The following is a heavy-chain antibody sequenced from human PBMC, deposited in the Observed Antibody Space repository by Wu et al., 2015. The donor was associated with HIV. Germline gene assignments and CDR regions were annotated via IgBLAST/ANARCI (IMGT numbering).Heavy chain of an antibody. J-gene: IGHJ3*02. V-gene: IGHV1-18*01. CDR2: ISPYNGNT. CDR3: ARDVLNHEILTGYDIFDI. Sequence: QIHLVQSGGEAKKTGASVKVSCKTSGYIFDSYGINWVRQAPGQEFEWMGWISPYNGNTIYAQNFQGRFTMTTDTSTSTAYMELRSLQSADTAVYYCARDVLNHEILTGYDIFDIWGQGTMVTVSS. D-gene: IGHD3-9*01. CDR1: GYIFDSYG.